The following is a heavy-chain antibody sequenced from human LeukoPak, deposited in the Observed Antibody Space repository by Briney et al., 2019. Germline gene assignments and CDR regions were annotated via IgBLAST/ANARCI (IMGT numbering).Heavy chain of an antibody. CDR1: GFTFSNCW. V-gene: IGHV3-74*01. D-gene: IGHD2-21*01. CDR2: INTDGSST. CDR3: ARGLVGLYYYYYMDV. J-gene: IGHJ6*03. Sequence: GGSLRLSCAVSGFTFSNCWMYWVRQAPGKGLVWVSRINTDGSSTTYADSVKGRFTISRDNAKNTVHLQMNSLRAEDTAVYYCARGLVGLYYYYYMDVWGKGTTVTVSS.